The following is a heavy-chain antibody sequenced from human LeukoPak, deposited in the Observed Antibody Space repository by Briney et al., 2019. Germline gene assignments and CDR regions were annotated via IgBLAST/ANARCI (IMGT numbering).Heavy chain of an antibody. D-gene: IGHD3-10*01. CDR3: TKSDGYGLIRI. V-gene: IGHV4-39*07. CDR2: IYYTGNT. Sequence: SETLSLTCSVSGDSIIGYYWGWIRQPPGKGLEWIGNIYYTGNTYYSSSLKSRVTISLDTSKNQFSLKVISMTAADTAAYYCTKSDGYGLIRICGRGTMVTVSS. CDR1: GDSIIGYY. J-gene: IGHJ3*02.